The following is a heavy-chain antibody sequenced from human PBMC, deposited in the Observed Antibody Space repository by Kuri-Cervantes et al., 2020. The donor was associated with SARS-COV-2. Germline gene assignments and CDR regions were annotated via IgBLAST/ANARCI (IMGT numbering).Heavy chain of an antibody. CDR1: GFTFDGYA. J-gene: IGHJ4*02. CDR2: ISWNSGSI. V-gene: IGHV3-9*01. CDR3: AKDIRSSGWSIDY. D-gene: IGHD6-19*01. Sequence: GGSLRLSCAASGFTFDGYAMHWVRQAPGTGLEWVSGISWNSGSIGYADSVKGRFTISRDNAKNSLYLQMNSLRAEDKALYYCAKDIRSSGWSIDYWGQGTLVTVSS.